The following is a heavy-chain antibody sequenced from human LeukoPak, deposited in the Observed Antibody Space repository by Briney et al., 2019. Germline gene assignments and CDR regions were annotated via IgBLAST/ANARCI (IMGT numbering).Heavy chain of an antibody. CDR1: GGSISSYY. Sequence: PSETLSLTCTVSGGSISSYYWSWIRQPPGKGLEWIGYIYYSGSTNYNPSLKSRVTISVDTSKNQFSLKLSPVTAADTAVYYCARRGSRDGYNYDAFDIWGQGTMVTVSS. CDR2: IYYSGST. V-gene: IGHV4-59*08. J-gene: IGHJ3*02. D-gene: IGHD5-24*01. CDR3: ARRGSRDGYNYDAFDI.